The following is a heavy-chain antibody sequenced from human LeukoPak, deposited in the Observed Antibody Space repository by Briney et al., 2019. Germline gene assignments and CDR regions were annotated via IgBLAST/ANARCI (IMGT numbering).Heavy chain of an antibody. J-gene: IGHJ6*02. D-gene: IGHD3-16*01. V-gene: IGHV4-30-4*01. Sequence: SETLSLTCTVSGGSISSGDYYWSWIRQPPGKGLEWIAYISHSGGTYYNPSLKSRATISLDTSRNQFSLKLSSVTAADTAVYYCARSIDPQFGYYYYGMDVWGQGTTVTVSS. CDR3: ARSIDPQFGYYYYGMDV. CDR2: ISHSGGT. CDR1: GGSISSGDYY.